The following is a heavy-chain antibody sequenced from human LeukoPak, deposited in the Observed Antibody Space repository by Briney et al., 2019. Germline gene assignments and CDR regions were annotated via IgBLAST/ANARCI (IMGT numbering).Heavy chain of an antibody. D-gene: IGHD2-2*01. V-gene: IGHV3-53*01. CDR2: IYSGGRT. CDR3: ARGGCSGTSCSDLYYYYYYMDV. J-gene: IGHJ6*03. CDR1: GFTVSSNY. Sequence: GGSLRLSCAASGFTVSSNYMSWVRQAPEKGLEWVSVIYSGGRTYYAESVEGRFTISRDNSKNTLYLQMNSLRAEDTAVYYCARGGCSGTSCSDLYYYYYYMDVWGKGTTVTVSS.